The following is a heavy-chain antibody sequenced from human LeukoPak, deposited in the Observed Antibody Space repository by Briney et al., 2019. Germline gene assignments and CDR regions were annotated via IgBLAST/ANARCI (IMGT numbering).Heavy chain of an antibody. Sequence: SETLSLTCIVSGGSISSSSYYWGWIRQPPGKGLEWIGSIYYSGSTYYNPPLKSRVTISVDTSKNQFSLKLSSVTAADTAVYYCARSLPTRYASDSYSLDYWGQGTLVTVSS. CDR1: GGSISSSSYY. V-gene: IGHV4-39*01. J-gene: IGHJ4*02. D-gene: IGHD3-10*01. CDR2: IYYSGST. CDR3: ARSLPTRYASDSYSLDY.